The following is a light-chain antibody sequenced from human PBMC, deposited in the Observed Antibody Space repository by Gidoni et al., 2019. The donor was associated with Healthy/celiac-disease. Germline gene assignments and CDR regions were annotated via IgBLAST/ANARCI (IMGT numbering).Light chain of an antibody. CDR3: QACDSSTHVV. V-gene: IGLV3-1*01. CDR2: QDS. Sequence: SELTQPPSVSVSPGQTASITCSGDKLGDKYACWYQQKPGKSPMLVIYQDSKRPSGIHKRFSGSNSGNTATLTISGTQAMDEADYYCQACDSSTHVVFGGGTKLTVL. CDR1: KLGDKY. J-gene: IGLJ2*01.